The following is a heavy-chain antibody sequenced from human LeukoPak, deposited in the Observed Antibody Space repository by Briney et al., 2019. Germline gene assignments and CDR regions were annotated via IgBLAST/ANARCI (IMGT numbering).Heavy chain of an antibody. CDR3: AKNEAALRGVGDGFGI. D-gene: IGHD3-10*01. J-gene: IGHJ3*02. CDR2: IRDDGSHK. V-gene: IGHV3-30*02. CDR1: GFTFSSYG. Sequence: GGSLRLSCAASGFTFSSYGMHWVRQAPGKGLEWVTFIRDDGSHKEDADSVRGRFTISRDNSKNTLYLQMNSLRAEDTAVYYCAKNEAALRGVGDGFGIWGQGTMVTVSS.